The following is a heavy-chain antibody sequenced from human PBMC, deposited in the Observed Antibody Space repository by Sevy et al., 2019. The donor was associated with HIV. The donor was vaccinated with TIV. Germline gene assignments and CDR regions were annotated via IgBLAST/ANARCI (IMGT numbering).Heavy chain of an antibody. CDR3: ARRVRGVITIDY. V-gene: IGHV3-30*04. Sequence: GGSLRLSCAASGFTFSSYAMHWVRQAPGKGLEWVAVISYEGSNKYYADSVKGRFTISRDNSKNTLYLQMNSLRAEDTAVYYCARRVRGVITIDYWGQGTLVTVSS. J-gene: IGHJ4*02. CDR2: ISYEGSNK. CDR1: GFTFSSYA. D-gene: IGHD3-10*01.